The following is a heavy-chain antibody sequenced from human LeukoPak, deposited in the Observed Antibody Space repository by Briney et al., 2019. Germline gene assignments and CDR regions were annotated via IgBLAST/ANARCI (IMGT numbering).Heavy chain of an antibody. CDR1: GGSISSFY. CDR2: IYYSGST. D-gene: IGHD2-15*01. V-gene: IGHV4-59*01. CDR3: ASGEVGVVYRAGGRYYYYYHAMDV. J-gene: IGHJ6*02. Sequence: ASETLSLTCTVSGGSISSFYWSWIRQPPGKRLEWIGNIYYSGSTNYNPSLKSRVTISVDTSKNQFSLKLNSVTAEDTAVYYCASGEVGVVYRAGGRYYYYYHAMDVWGQGTTVTVSS.